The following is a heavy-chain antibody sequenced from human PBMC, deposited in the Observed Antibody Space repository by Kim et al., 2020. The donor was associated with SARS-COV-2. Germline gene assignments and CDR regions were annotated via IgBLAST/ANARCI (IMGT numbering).Heavy chain of an antibody. V-gene: IGHV3-33*01. CDR3: ARDGGFGGYPVFNY. J-gene: IGHJ4*02. D-gene: IGHD5-12*01. Sequence: TDTVTGRFPISRDNSTSTLYLQMNDLRAEDTAVYYCARDGGFGGYPVFNYWGQGTLVAVSS.